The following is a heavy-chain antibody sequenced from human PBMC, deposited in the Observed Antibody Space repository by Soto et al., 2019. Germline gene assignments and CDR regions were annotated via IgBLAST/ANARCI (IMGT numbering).Heavy chain of an antibody. V-gene: IGHV3-23*01. CDR3: VQDILGGSYAY. CDR1: GFTFSSYA. D-gene: IGHD1-26*01. CDR2: ISGSGGST. J-gene: IGHJ4*01. Sequence: PGGSQRLSCAASGFTFSSYAMSWVRQAPGKGLECVSGISGSGGSTYYADSVKGRFTISRDNSKNTLYLQMNSLRVEDTAVYYCVQDILGGSYAYWGHGTLFTVSS.